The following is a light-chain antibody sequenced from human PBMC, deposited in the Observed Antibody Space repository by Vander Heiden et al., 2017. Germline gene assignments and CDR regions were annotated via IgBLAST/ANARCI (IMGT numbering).Light chain of an antibody. Sequence: SPLPPPASVSGSPGQSITTSCTGTSSDVGGYNYVSWYQQPRGNAPKLMIDEVSNRPAGVSNRFSGSKAGNAALPTTWGLQAEDEADYYCSSYTSSSTLVFGTGTKVTVL. J-gene: IGLJ1*01. V-gene: IGLV2-14*01. CDR2: EVS. CDR3: SSYTSSSTLV. CDR1: SSDVGGYNY.